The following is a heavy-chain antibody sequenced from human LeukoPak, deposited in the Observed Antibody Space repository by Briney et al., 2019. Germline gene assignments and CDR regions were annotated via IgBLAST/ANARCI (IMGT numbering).Heavy chain of an antibody. CDR2: ISSNGGST. V-gene: IGHV3-64D*06. J-gene: IGHJ6*02. CDR1: GFIFSSFD. Sequence: GGSLRLSCSASGFIFSSFDMYWVRQAPGKGLEYVSAISSNGGSTYYADSVKGRFTISRDNSKNTLYLQMSSLRAEDTAVYFCVRGYSFGPYGMDVWGQGTTVTVSS. CDR3: VRGYSFGPYGMDV. D-gene: IGHD2-15*01.